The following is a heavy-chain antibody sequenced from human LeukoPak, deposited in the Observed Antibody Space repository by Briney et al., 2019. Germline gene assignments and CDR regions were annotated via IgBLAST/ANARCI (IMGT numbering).Heavy chain of an antibody. CDR2: ISSSGSTI. CDR3: ARDMFGEFSFDY. V-gene: IGHV3-48*03. CDR1: GFTFSSYE. Sequence: GGSLRLSCAASGFTFSSYEMNWVRQAPRKGLEWVSYISSSGSTIYYADSVKGRLTISRDNAKNSLYLQMNSLRAEDTAVYYCARDMFGEFSFDYWGQGTLVTVSS. D-gene: IGHD3-10*02. J-gene: IGHJ4*02.